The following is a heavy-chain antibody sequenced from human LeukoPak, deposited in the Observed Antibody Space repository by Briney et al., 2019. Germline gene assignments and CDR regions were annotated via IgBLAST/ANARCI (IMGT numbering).Heavy chain of an antibody. J-gene: IGHJ4*02. V-gene: IGHV3-23*01. D-gene: IGHD6-19*01. Sequence: GGSLRLSCAASGFTFSSYAMSWVRQAPGRGLEWVSGISGSGDSTNYADSVKGRFTSSRDNSKNTLFLQMNMLRAEDTAVYYCAKIPVSYSSGWSNFDYWAQGTLVTVSS. CDR1: GFTFSSYA. CDR2: ISGSGDST. CDR3: AKIPVSYSSGWSNFDY.